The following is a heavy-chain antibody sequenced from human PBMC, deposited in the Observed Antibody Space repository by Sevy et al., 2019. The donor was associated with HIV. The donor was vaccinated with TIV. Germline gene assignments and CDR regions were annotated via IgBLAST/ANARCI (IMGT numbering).Heavy chain of an antibody. J-gene: IGHJ6*02. V-gene: IGHV1-18*04. D-gene: IGHD3-10*01. CDR2: ITAYNGNT. CDR1: GYTFNTFG. Sequence: ASVKVSCKTSGYTFNTFGINWVRQAPGQGLQWVGWITAYNGNTKNVQKLQGRVSMTTETSTSTVYMELRSLRSDDTAVYYCARDSIPLVQGIIITPYYYGMDVWGQGTTVTVSS. CDR3: ARDSIPLVQGIIITPYYYGMDV.